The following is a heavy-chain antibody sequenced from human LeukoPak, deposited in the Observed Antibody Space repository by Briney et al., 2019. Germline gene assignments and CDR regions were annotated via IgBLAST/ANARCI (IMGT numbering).Heavy chain of an antibody. V-gene: IGHV1-18*01. CDR3: ARDPSGSLAYYYYYYGMDV. CDR1: GYTFTSYG. D-gene: IGHD1-26*01. J-gene: IGHJ6*02. Sequence: ASVKVSCKASGYTFTSYGISWVRQAPGQGLEWMAWISAYNGNTNYAQKIQDRVTMTTDTSTSTAYMELRSLRSDDTAVYYCARDPSGSLAYYYYYYGMDVWGQGTTVTVSS. CDR2: ISAYNGNT.